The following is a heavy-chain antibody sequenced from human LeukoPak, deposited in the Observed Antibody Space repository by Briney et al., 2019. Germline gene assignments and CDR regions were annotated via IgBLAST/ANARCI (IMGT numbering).Heavy chain of an antibody. J-gene: IGHJ4*02. CDR2: INSDGSST. CDR1: GFTFSSYW. CDR3: ARDLGSYGRPSYFDY. Sequence: PGGSLRLSCAASGFTFSSYWMHWVRQAPGKGLVWVSRINSDGSSTSYADSVKGRFTISRDNAKNSLYLQMNSLRAEDTAVYYCARDLGSYGRPSYFDYWGQGTLVTVSS. V-gene: IGHV3-74*01. D-gene: IGHD5-18*01.